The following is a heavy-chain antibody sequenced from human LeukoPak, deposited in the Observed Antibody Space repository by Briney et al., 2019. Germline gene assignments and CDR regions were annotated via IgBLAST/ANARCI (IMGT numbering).Heavy chain of an antibody. CDR3: AKVVSRYCSSTSCPEDY. D-gene: IGHD2-2*01. CDR2: ISYDGSNK. V-gene: IGHV3-30*18. CDR1: GFTFSSYD. J-gene: IGHJ4*02. Sequence: GGSLRLSCAASGFTFSSYDMHWVRQAPGKGLEWVAVISYDGSNKYYADSVKGRFTISRDNSKNTLYLQMNSLRAEDTAVYYCAKVVSRYCSSTSCPEDYWGQGTLVTVSS.